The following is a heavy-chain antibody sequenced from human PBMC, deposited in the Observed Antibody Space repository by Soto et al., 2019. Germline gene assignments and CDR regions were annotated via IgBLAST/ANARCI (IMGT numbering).Heavy chain of an antibody. Sequence: ASVKVSCKASGGTFRSYAINWVRQAPGQGLEWMGGIIPIFGTANYAQKFQGRVTITADESTSTAYMELSSLRSEDTAVYYCARSYSSSLVVSHGMGVWGQGTTGTV. CDR3: ARSYSSSLVVSHGMGV. J-gene: IGHJ6*02. V-gene: IGHV1-69*01. CDR2: IIPIFGTA. D-gene: IGHD6-6*01. CDR1: GGTFRSYA.